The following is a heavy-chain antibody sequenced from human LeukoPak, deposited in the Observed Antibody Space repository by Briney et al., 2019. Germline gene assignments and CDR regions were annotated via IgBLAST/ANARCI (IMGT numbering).Heavy chain of an antibody. CDR3: ARGVDTDYFDY. CDR2: INPNSGGT. V-gene: IGHV1-2*02. Sequence: ASVKVSCKASGYTFTGYYMHWVRQAPGQGLEWMGWINPNSGGTKYAQKFQDRVTMPRDTSISTDYMELSRLRSDDTAVYYCARGVDTDYFDYWGQGTLVTVSS. J-gene: IGHJ4*02. D-gene: IGHD2-2*02. CDR1: GYTFTGYY.